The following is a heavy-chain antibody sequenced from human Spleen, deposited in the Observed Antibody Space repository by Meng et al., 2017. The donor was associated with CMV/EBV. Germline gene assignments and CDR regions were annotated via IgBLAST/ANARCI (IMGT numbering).Heavy chain of an antibody. V-gene: IGHV4-39*07. CDR1: GGSITTSTYF. D-gene: IGHD1-14*01. J-gene: IGHJ6*02. Sequence: GSLRLSCTVSGGSITTSTYFWDWIRRPPGKGLEWIGSIHYSGSTYYNPSLKTRVTMSVDTSKNQFSLRLSSVTAADTAVYYCARGHPEVDYYYGMDVWGQGTTVTVSS. CDR3: ARGHPEVDYYYGMDV. CDR2: IHYSGST.